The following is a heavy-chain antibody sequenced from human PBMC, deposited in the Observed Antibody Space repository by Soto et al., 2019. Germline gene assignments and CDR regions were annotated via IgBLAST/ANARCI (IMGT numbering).Heavy chain of an antibody. J-gene: IGHJ6*02. V-gene: IGHV3-30*18. CDR3: AKDTRGYNIDYGMDV. CDR1: GFTFSSYG. D-gene: IGHD1-20*01. Sequence: QVQLVESGGGVVQPGRSLRLSCAASGFTFSSYGMHWVRQAPGKGLEWGAVISYDGSNKYYADSVKGRFTISRDNSKNTLYLQMNSLRAEDTAVYYCAKDTRGYNIDYGMDVWGQGTTVTVSS. CDR2: ISYDGSNK.